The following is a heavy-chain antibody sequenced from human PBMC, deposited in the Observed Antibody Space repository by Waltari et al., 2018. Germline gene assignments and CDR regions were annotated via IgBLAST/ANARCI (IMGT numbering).Heavy chain of an antibody. J-gene: IGHJ4*02. D-gene: IGHD3-22*01. CDR1: GFTFSSYG. CDR2: IWYDGSNK. V-gene: IGHV3-33*03. CDR3: ASGYQVGY. Sequence: VQLVESGGGVVQPGRSLRLSCAASGFTFSSYGMHWVRQAPGKGLEWVAVIWYDGSNKYYVDSVKGRFTISRDNAKNSLYLQMNSLRAEDTAVYSGASGYQVGYWGQGTLVTVSS.